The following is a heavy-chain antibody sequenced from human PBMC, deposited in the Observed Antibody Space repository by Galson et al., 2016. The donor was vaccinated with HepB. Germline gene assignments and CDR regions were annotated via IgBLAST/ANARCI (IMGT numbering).Heavy chain of an antibody. CDR2: ISRSGDST. CDR1: GFTFSNYG. Sequence: SCAASGFTFSNYGMTWVRQAPGQGLEVVSSISRSGDSTDYADSVKGRFTISRDNSNNMLFLQMDSLRPDDTAVYYCAKRHEFCPPVGCSVDYWGQGTLVSVSS. D-gene: IGHD3-10*02. V-gene: IGHV3-23*01. CDR3: AKRHEFCPPVGCSVDY. J-gene: IGHJ4*02.